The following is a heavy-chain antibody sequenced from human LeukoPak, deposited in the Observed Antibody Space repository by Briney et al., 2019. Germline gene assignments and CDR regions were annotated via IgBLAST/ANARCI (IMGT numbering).Heavy chain of an antibody. CDR2: IYSGGRT. CDR3: ARMRGTYSSMMWFDP. D-gene: IGHD6-13*01. Sequence: GGSLRLSCAASGFTVSSNYMSWVRQAPGRGREGVSVIYSGGRTYYADSVNGRFTISRDNCKNTLYLQMNSLRAEDTAAYYCARMRGTYSSMMWFDPWGQGTLVTVSS. CDR1: GFTVSSNY. J-gene: IGHJ5*02. V-gene: IGHV3-53*01.